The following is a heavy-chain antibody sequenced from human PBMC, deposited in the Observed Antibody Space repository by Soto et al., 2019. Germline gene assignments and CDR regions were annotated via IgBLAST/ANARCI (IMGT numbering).Heavy chain of an antibody. Sequence: QVHLVQSGTEMRRPGASVKVSCNGSGYRFTTYGVNWVRQAPGQGLEWMGWISTYNGHTKYEHKCQGRVNMTTNTTASEDNIELSKLTSDDTALNYCARESEYGEYVSDYLGRGSLVIISS. CDR2: ISTYNGHT. J-gene: IGHJ4*02. V-gene: IGHV1-18*01. CDR3: ARESEYGEYVSDY. D-gene: IGHD4-17*01. CDR1: GYRFTTYG.